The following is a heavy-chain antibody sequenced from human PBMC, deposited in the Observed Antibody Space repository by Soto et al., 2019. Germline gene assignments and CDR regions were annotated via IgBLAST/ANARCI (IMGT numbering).Heavy chain of an antibody. Sequence: PSEPLSLTCTVSGHTISSNNYYWGWIRQPPGKGLEWIGSINYSGNTYYNPSLESRVTISVDTSKNQFSLNLKSVTAADTAVYYCARLPGYCSGTSCFGASDFDNWGQEDLLTISS. CDR3: ARLPGYCSGTSCFGASDFDN. CDR1: GHTISSNNYY. CDR2: INYSGNT. J-gene: IGHJ4*02. V-gene: IGHV4-39*01. D-gene: IGHD2-2*01.